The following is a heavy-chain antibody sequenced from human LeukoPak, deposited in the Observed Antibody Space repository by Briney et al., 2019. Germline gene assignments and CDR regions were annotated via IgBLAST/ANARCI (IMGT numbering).Heavy chain of an antibody. CDR3: AREDGYSDSSEFDY. CDR1: GFTFSSYS. Sequence: PGGSLRLSCAASGFTFSSYSMNWVRQAPGKGLEWVSSISNSGSDIYYRDSVKGRFTISRDNAKNSLDLHLNSLRAEDTAVYYCAREDGYSDSSEFDYWGQGTLVLVSS. CDR2: ISNSGSDI. J-gene: IGHJ4*02. D-gene: IGHD5-24*01. V-gene: IGHV3-21*01.